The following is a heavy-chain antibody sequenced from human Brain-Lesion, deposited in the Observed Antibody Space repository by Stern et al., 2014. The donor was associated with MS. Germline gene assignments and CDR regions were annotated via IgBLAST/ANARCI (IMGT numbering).Heavy chain of an antibody. D-gene: IGHD1-14*01. CDR3: ARDITGSSAYFAY. CDR1: GFPFDDYA. V-gene: IGHV3-9*01. J-gene: IGHJ4*02. CDR2: ISWNSGTM. Sequence: EVQLVESGGDLVQPGRSLRLSCAAFGFPFDDYAMHWVRQAPGKGLGWVAGISWNSGTMGYADSVKGRFTTSRDNAYSSLYLQMNSLRPEDTALYYCARDITGSSAYFAYWGQGTLVTVSS.